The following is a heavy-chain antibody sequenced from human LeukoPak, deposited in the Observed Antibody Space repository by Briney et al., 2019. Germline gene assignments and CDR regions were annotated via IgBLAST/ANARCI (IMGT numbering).Heavy chain of an antibody. CDR2: INHSGST. D-gene: IGHD3-22*01. V-gene: IGHV4-34*09. CDR3: ARGPTYYYDSSGYYDY. CDR1: GGSFSGYY. J-gene: IGHJ4*02. Sequence: PSETLSLTCAVYGGSFSGYYWSWIRQPPGKGLEWIGEINHSGSTYYNPSLKSRVTISVDTSKNQFSLKLSSVTAADTAVYYCARGPTYYYDSSGYYDYWGQGTLVTVSS.